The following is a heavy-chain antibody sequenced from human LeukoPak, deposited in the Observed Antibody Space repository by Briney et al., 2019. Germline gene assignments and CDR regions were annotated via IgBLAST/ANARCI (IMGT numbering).Heavy chain of an antibody. Sequence: PGGSLRLSCAAPGFTFSDYWMHWVRQAPGKGPAWVSRINPDGTSTRYADSVKGRFTISRDNAKNTLYLQISSVRAEDTAVYYCARDMWGTCDYWGQGTLVTVSS. CDR2: INPDGTST. J-gene: IGHJ4*02. CDR1: GFTFSDYW. CDR3: ARDMWGTCDY. V-gene: IGHV3-74*01. D-gene: IGHD1-14*01.